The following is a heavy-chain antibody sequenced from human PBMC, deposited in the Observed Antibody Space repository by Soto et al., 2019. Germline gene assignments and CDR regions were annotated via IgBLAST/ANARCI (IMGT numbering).Heavy chain of an antibody. CDR3: ARGLPWVY. CDR2: ISNRGDIM. CDR1: GFTFSDYY. D-gene: IGHD7-27*01. Sequence: QVQLVESGGDLVKPGGSLRLSCAASGFTFSDYYMSWIRQTPGKGLEWVSYISNRGDIMYYAGSVKCRFTISRDNAKNSVYLQMISLRAEDTAVYYCARGLPWVYWGQGTLVTVSS. J-gene: IGHJ4*02. V-gene: IGHV3-11*01.